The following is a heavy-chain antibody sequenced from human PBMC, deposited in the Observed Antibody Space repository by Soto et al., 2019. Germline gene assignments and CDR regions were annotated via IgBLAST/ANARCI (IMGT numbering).Heavy chain of an antibody. CDR1: GFSLSSSGVG. D-gene: IGHD3-3*01. CDR2: IYWDGDK. J-gene: IGHJ4*02. Sequence: SGPTLVNPTRNLTLTCTFSGFSLSSSGVGVGWIRQPPGKALEWLALIYWDGDKRYSPSLKSRLTITKDTSKNQVILTMTNMDPADTATYYCAHRPNDFWSGSEGYYFDYWGQGTLVTVSS. CDR3: AHRPNDFWSGSEGYYFDY. V-gene: IGHV2-5*02.